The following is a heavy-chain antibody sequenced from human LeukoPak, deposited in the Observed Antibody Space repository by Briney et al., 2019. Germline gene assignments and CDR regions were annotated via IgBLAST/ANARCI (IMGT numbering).Heavy chain of an antibody. CDR3: ARKRERYYDSLIDY. J-gene: IGHJ4*02. V-gene: IGHV3-23*01. D-gene: IGHD3-16*01. Sequence: GGSLRLACAASGFTFSNFAMSWVRQPPGKGLEWVSGMSSRGGSTDYADSVKGRCTISRDNYKSTLYLQMNSMRVEDTAIYYCARKRERYYDSLIDYWGQGTLVTVSS. CDR2: MSSRGGST. CDR1: GFTFSNFA.